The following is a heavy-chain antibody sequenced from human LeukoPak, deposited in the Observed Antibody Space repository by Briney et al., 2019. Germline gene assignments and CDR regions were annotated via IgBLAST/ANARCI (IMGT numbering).Heavy chain of an antibody. CDR1: GGSISSSSYY. V-gene: IGHV4-39*01. J-gene: IGHJ4*02. CDR2: IYYSGST. D-gene: IGHD3-10*01. CDR3: ARRITMVRGVKSLDY. Sequence: SETLSLTCTVSGGSISSSSYYWGWIRQPPGKGLEWIGSIYYSGSTYYNPSLKSRVTISVDTSKNQFSLKLSSVTAADTAVYYCARRITMVRGVKSLDYWGQGTLVTVSS.